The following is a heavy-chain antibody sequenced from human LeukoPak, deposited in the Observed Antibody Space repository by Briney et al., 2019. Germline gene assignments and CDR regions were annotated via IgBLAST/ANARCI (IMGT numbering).Heavy chain of an antibody. CDR2: FYPSGGRT. D-gene: IGHD3-22*01. V-gene: IGHV1-46*01. CDR1: GYTFTSYY. Sequence: ASVKVSCKASGYTFTSYYMHWVRQAPGQGLEWVGIFYPSGGRTSYAQKFKGRVTMTRDMSTSTVYMELSSLRSEDTSVYYCARAGSDSSGYWSFDYWGQGTLVTVSS. CDR3: ARAGSDSSGYWSFDY. J-gene: IGHJ4*02.